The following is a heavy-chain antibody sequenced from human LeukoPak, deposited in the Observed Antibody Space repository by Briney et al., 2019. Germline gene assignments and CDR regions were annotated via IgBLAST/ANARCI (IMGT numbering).Heavy chain of an antibody. CDR3: AKCMYRGHRRNIFDY. CDR1: GFTFSSYA. D-gene: IGHD5-12*01. V-gene: IGHV3-23*01. Sequence: GGSLRLSCAGSGFTFSSYAMIWVRRAPGKGRECLSFITGSEDNTYYADSVKGRFTISRDNSKNTLDLQMNSLRADDTAIYYCAKCMYRGHRRNIFDYWGRGTLVTVSS. CDR2: ITGSEDNT. J-gene: IGHJ4*02.